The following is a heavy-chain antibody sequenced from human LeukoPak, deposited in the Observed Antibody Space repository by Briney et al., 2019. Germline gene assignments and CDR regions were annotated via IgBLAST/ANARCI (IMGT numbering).Heavy chain of an antibody. CDR2: ISGNGVST. CDR1: GFTFSAYA. Sequence: GGSLRLSCVASGFTFSAYAMYWVRRTPGKGLEYVSAISGNGVSTHNATSVKGRFTISRDNSKNTLYLQMGSLRDEDMAVYYCARDASDIVVVPAAVGPIDLWGQGTLVTVSS. V-gene: IGHV3-64*01. CDR3: ARDASDIVVVPAAVGPIDL. J-gene: IGHJ5*02. D-gene: IGHD2-2*01.